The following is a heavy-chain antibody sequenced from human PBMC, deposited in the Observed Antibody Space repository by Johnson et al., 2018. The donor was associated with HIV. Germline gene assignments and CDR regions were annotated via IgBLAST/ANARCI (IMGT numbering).Heavy chain of an antibody. Sequence: VLLVESGGGLVQPGGSLRLSCAASGFTFEDFAMHWVRQVPGKGLEWVSGINWNSDTIEYADSVRGRFTVSSDNAKNSLYLQMNSLRAEDTAVYFCARVSYDGVLKTVGAFDIWGQGTLITVSS. CDR2: INWNSDTI. CDR1: GFTFEDFA. V-gene: IGHV3-9*01. J-gene: IGHJ3*02. CDR3: ARVSYDGVLKTVGAFDI. D-gene: IGHD3-16*01.